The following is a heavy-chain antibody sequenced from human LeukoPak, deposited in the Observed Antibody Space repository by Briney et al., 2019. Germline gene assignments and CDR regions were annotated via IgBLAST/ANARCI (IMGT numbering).Heavy chain of an antibody. CDR1: RFTFTTYS. D-gene: IGHD2-15*01. J-gene: IGHJ4*02. CDR2: ISGSGGSI. V-gene: IGHV3-48*02. Sequence: GGSLRLSCAASRFTFTTYSMTWVRQAPGKGLEWVSHISGSGGSIYYADSVKGRFTISRDNAKNSLYLQMNSLRDEDTAVYYCARRYCSGGNCYFAYWGQGTLVTVSS. CDR3: ARRYCSGGNCYFAY.